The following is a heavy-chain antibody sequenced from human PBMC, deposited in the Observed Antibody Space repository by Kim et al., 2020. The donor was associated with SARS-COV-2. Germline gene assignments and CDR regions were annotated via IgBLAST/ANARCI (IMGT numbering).Heavy chain of an antibody. CDR3: ARGRDYCSSTSCYAGGRYYYYGMDV. CDR1: GGSFSGYY. D-gene: IGHD2-2*01. CDR2: INHSGST. Sequence: SETLSLTCAVYGGSFSGYYWSWIRQPPGKGLEWIGEINHSGSTNYNPSLKSRVTISVDTSKNQFSLKLSSVTAADTAVYYCARGRDYCSSTSCYAGGRYYYYGMDVWGQGTTVTVSS. J-gene: IGHJ6*02. V-gene: IGHV4-34*01.